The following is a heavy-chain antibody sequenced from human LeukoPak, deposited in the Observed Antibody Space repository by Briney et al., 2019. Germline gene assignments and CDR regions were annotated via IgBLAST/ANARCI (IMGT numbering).Heavy chain of an antibody. Sequence: PSETLSLTCTVSGGSISRGDYYWSWIRQPPGKGLEWIGEINHSGSTNYNPSLKSRVTISVDTSKNQFSLKLSSVTAADTAVYYCARGRRTNSYGFDPWGQGTLVTVSS. J-gene: IGHJ5*02. CDR2: INHSGST. V-gene: IGHV4-34*01. D-gene: IGHD2-2*01. CDR3: ARGRRTNSYGFDP. CDR1: GGSISRGDYY.